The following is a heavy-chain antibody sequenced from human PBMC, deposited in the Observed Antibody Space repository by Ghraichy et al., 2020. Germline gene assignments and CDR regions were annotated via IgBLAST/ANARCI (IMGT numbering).Heavy chain of an antibody. CDR1: GEGRRREE. CDR2: REERGTT. D-gene: IGHD3-22*01. Sequence: ETRALTGRGEGEGRRREEGRGRRQTTGKGRERKGEREERGTTNDNQPLKSRVTISIDTSKNRFSLKLSTVTAADTAVYFCARGPFYYDSSGSVSYFYGMDVWGQGTTVTVSS. V-gene: IGHV4-59*01. CDR3: ARGPFYYDSSGSVSYFYGMDV. J-gene: IGHJ6*02.